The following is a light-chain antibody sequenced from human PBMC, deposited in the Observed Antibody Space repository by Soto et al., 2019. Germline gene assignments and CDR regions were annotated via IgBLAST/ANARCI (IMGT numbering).Light chain of an antibody. J-gene: IGKJ1*01. CDR3: LQDFNFPQT. Sequence: AIRVAQSPSSLSASVGDRVTITCRASQDIRDDLGWYQLKPGKPPKLLIYAASTLQSGVPSRFSGSGSGTEFTLTISSLQPEDFGTYYCLQDFNFPQTFGQGTKVDIK. CDR2: AAS. CDR1: QDIRDD. V-gene: IGKV1-6*01.